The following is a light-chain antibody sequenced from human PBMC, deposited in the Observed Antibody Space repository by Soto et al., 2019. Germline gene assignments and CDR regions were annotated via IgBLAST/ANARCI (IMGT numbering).Light chain of an antibody. Sequence: QSALTQPASVSGSPGQSITISCTGTSSDVGGYDYVSWYQQHPGKAPKLMIYDVTNRPSGVSNRFSGSKSGNTASLTISGLQAEDEADYYCSSYTSSGTDVLLGGGTKLTVL. CDR1: SSDVGGYDY. CDR2: DVT. J-gene: IGLJ2*01. V-gene: IGLV2-14*03. CDR3: SSYTSSGTDVL.